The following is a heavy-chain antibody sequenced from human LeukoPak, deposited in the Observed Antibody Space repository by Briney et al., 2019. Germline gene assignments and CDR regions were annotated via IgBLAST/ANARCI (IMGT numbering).Heavy chain of an antibody. D-gene: IGHD2-2*01. V-gene: IGHV4-31*03. CDR3: ASSIKKDIVVVPAATSFDY. CDR1: GGSISSGGYC. CDR2: IYYSGST. Sequence: SQTLSLTCTVSGGSISSGGYCWSWIRQHPGKGLEWIGYIYYSGSTYYHPSLKSRVTISVDTSKNQFSLKLSSVTAADTAVYYCASSIKKDIVVVPAATSFDYWGQGTLVTVSS. J-gene: IGHJ4*02.